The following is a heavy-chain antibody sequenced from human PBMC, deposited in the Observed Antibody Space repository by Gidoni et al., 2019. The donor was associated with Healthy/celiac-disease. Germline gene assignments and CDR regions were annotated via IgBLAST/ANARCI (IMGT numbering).Heavy chain of an antibody. V-gene: IGHV3-30-3*01. J-gene: IGHJ6*02. CDR3: ARDWGFGELRRGLYYGMDV. Sequence: QVQLVESGGGVVQPGRSLRLSCAASGFTFSSYAMHWVRQAPGKGLEWVAVISYDGSNKYYADSVKGRFTISRDNSKNTLYLQMNSLRAEDTAVYYCARDWGFGELRRGLYYGMDVWGQGTTVTVSS. D-gene: IGHD3-10*01. CDR2: ISYDGSNK. CDR1: GFTFSSYA.